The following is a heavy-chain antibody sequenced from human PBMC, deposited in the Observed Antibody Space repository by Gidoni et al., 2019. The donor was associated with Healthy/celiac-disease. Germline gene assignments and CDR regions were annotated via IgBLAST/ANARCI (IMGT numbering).Heavy chain of an antibody. Sequence: EVQLLESGGGLVQPGGSLRLSCAASGFTFSSYAMSWVRQAPGKGLEWVSAISGSGGSTYYADSVKGRFTISRDKSKNTLYLQMNSLRAEDTAVYYCAKGGYCSSTSCYNAYYMDVWGKGTTVTVSS. CDR1: GFTFSSYA. J-gene: IGHJ6*03. D-gene: IGHD2-2*02. CDR2: ISGSGGST. V-gene: IGHV3-23*01. CDR3: AKGGYCSSTSCYNAYYMDV.